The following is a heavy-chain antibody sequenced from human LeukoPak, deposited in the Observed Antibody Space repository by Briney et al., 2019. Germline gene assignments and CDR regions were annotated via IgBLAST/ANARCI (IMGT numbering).Heavy chain of an antibody. CDR3: ARERAPYCSGGSCYFPYYGMDV. V-gene: IGHV1-2*02. CDR1: GYTFTGYY. CDR2: INPNSGGT. D-gene: IGHD2-15*01. Sequence: ASVKVSCKASGYTFTGYYMHWVRQAPGQGLEWMGWINPNSGGTNYAQKFQGRVTMTRDTSISTAYMELSRLRSDDTAVYYCARERAPYCSGGSCYFPYYGMDVWGQGTTVTVSS. J-gene: IGHJ6*02.